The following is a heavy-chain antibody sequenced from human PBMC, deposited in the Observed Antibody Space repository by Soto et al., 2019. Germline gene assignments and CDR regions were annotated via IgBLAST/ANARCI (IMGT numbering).Heavy chain of an antibody. CDR2: ISSSSSTI. CDR3: ARDGGTYHGMDV. Sequence: EVQLVESGEGLVQPGGSLRLSCAASGFTFSSYAMNWVRQAPGKGLEWVSFISSSSSTIYYADSVKGRFTISRDNAKNSRSLQMNSLRGEDTAVYYCARDGGTYHGMDVWGQGTTVTVSS. D-gene: IGHD2-15*01. V-gene: IGHV3-48*01. J-gene: IGHJ6*02. CDR1: GFTFSSYA.